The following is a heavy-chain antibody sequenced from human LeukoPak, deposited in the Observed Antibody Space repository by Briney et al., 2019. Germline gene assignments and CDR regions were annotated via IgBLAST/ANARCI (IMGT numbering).Heavy chain of an antibody. D-gene: IGHD4-17*01. Sequence: GGSLRLSCAASGFTFSSYAMHWVRQAPGKGLEYVSAISSNGGSTYSANSVEGRFTISRDNSKNTLYLQMGSLRAEDMAVYYCLREGDYGPFDYWGQGTLVTVSS. CDR1: GFTFSSYA. CDR3: LREGDYGPFDY. CDR2: ISSNGGST. V-gene: IGHV3-64*01. J-gene: IGHJ4*02.